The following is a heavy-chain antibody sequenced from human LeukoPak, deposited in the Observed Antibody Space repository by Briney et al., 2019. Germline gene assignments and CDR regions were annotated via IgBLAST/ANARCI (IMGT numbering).Heavy chain of an antibody. D-gene: IGHD2-15*01. V-gene: IGHV1-8*01. J-gene: IGHJ6*02. Sequence: ASVKVSCKASGYTFTSYDINWVRQATGQGLEWMGWMNPNSGNTGYAQKFQGRVTMTRNTSISTAYMELSSLRSEDTAVYYCARGTRFYCSDGSCYLKYYYYYYGMDVWGQGTTVTVSS. CDR3: ARGTRFYCSDGSCYLKYYYYYYGMDV. CDR2: MNPNSGNT. CDR1: GYTFTSYD.